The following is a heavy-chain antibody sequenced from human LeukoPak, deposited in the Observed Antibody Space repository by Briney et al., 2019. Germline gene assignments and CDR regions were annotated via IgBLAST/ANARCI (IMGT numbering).Heavy chain of an antibody. V-gene: IGHV4-34*01. D-gene: IGHD3-10*01. CDR2: INHSGST. CDR3: ARHRTYYYGSGSYYPPWNYYYYMDV. J-gene: IGHJ6*03. Sequence: SETLSLTCTVYGGSFSGYYWSWIRQPPGKGLEWIGEINHSGSTNYNPSLKSRVTISVDTSKNQFSLKLSSVTAADTAVYYCARHRTYYYGSGSYYPPWNYYYYMDVWGKGTTVTISS. CDR1: GGSFSGYY.